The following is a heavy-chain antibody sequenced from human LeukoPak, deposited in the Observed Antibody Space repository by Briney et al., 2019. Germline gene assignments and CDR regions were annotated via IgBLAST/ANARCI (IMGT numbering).Heavy chain of an antibody. Sequence: SGTLSLTCAVSGGSISSSNWWSWVRQPPGKGLEWIGYIYYTGSTNYNPSLKSRVTMSVDTSKNQFSLKLTSVTAADPAVYYCARLVRLPVWSREVRARNYFDYWGQGTLVTVSS. CDR1: GGSISSSNW. J-gene: IGHJ4*02. D-gene: IGHD3-10*01. CDR3: ARLVRLPVWSREVRARNYFDY. CDR2: IYYTGST. V-gene: IGHV4-4*02.